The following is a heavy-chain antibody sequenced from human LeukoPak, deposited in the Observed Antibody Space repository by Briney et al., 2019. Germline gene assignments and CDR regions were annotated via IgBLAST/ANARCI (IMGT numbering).Heavy chain of an antibody. CDR1: GFTLSSYG. D-gene: IGHD2-2*01. CDR3: AKGTKRGYCSSTSCYEGYYYYGMDV. V-gene: IGHV3-30*18. Sequence: GGSLRLSCAASGFTLSSYGMHWVRQAPGKGLEWVAVISYDGSNKYYADSVKGRFTISRDNSKNTLYLQMNSLRAEDTAVYYCAKGTKRGYCSSTSCYEGYYYYGMDVWGQGTTVTVSS. J-gene: IGHJ6*02. CDR2: ISYDGSNK.